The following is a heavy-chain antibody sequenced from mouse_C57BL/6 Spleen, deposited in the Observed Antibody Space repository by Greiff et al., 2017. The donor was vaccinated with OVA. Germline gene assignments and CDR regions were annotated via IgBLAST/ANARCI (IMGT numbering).Heavy chain of an antibody. CDR2: FYPGSGSI. J-gene: IGHJ2*01. D-gene: IGHD1-1*01. V-gene: IGHV1-62-2*01. Sequence: QVQLQQPGAELVKPGASVKLSCKASGYTFTEYTIHWVKQRSGQGLEWIGWFYPGSGSIKYNEKFKDKATLNADKSSSTVYMELSRLTSEDSAVYFCARHEETVVARRYYFDYWGQGTTLTVSS. CDR3: ARHEETVVARRYYFDY. CDR1: GYTFTEYT.